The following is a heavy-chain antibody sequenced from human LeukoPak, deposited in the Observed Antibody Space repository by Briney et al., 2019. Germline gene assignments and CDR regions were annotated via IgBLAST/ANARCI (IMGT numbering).Heavy chain of an antibody. V-gene: IGHV3-48*04. CDR2: ISSSGSTI. J-gene: IGHJ4*02. D-gene: IGHD3-22*01. CDR3: ARDYYYDSSGYSNN. Sequence: GGSLGLSCAASGFTFGSYSMNWVRQAPGKGLEWVSYISSSGSTIYYADSVKGRFTISRDNAKNSLYLQMNSLRAEDTAVYYCARDYYYDSSGYSNNWGQGTLVTVSS. CDR1: GFTFGSYS.